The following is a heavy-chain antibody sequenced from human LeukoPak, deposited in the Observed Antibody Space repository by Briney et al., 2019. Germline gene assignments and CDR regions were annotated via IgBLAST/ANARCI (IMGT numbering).Heavy chain of an antibody. V-gene: IGHV4-59*01. CDR3: ARGRVTIFGVVTPFDY. CDR1: GGSISSYY. CDR2: IYYSGST. Sequence: NPSETLSLTCTVSGGSISSYYWSWIRQPPGKGLEWIGYIYYSGSTNYNPSLKSRVTISVDTSKNQFSLKLSSVTAADTAVYYCARGRVTIFGVVTPFDYWNQGTLVAVSS. D-gene: IGHD3-3*01. J-gene: IGHJ4*02.